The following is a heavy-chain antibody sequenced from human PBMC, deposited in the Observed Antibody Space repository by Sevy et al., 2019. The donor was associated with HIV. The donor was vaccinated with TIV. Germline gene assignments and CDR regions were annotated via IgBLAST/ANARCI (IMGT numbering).Heavy chain of an antibody. CDR1: GGSISSGGYY. D-gene: IGHD3-10*01. J-gene: IGHJ2*01. V-gene: IGHV4-31*03. Sequence: SETLSLTCTVSGGSISSGGYYWSWIRQHPGKGLEWIGYIYYSGSTYYNPSLKSRVTISVDTSKNQFSLKLSSVTAADTAVYYCASFGAGYRDWYFDLWGRGTLVTVSS. CDR3: ASFGAGYRDWYFDL. CDR2: IYYSGST.